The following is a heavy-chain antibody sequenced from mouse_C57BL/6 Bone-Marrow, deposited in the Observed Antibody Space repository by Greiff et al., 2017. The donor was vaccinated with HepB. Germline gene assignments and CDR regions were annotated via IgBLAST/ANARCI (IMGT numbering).Heavy chain of an antibody. Sequence: VKVVESGAELARPGASVKLSCKASGYTFTSYGISWVKQRTGQGLEWIGEIYPRSGNTYYNEKFKGKATLTADKSSSTAYMELRSLTSEDSAVYFCARFYYGSRHWYFDVWGTGTTVTVSS. CDR1: GYTFTSYG. D-gene: IGHD1-1*01. CDR2: IYPRSGNT. CDR3: ARFYYGSRHWYFDV. J-gene: IGHJ1*03. V-gene: IGHV1-81*01.